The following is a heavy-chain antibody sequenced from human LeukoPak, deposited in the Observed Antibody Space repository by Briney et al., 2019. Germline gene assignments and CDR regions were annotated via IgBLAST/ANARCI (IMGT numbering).Heavy chain of an antibody. CDR3: ARDHRSGYSYGGIDY. CDR1: GYSISSGYY. J-gene: IGHJ4*02. V-gene: IGHV4-38-2*02. CDR2: IYHSGST. Sequence: SSETLSLTCTVSGYSISSGYYWGWVRQPPGKGLEWIGSIYHSGSTYYNPSLKSRVTISVDTSKNQFSLKLSSVTAADTAVYYCARDHRSGYSYGGIDYWGQGTLVTVSS. D-gene: IGHD5-18*01.